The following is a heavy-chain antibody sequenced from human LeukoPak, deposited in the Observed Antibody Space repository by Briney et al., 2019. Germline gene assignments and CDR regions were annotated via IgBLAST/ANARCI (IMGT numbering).Heavy chain of an antibody. CDR2: IYPGDSDA. J-gene: IGHJ4*02. D-gene: IGHD6-19*01. Sequence: GESLKISCKGSGYSFTNYWIGWVRQMPGKGLEWMGIIYPGDSDARYSPSFQGQVTISADKSINTAYLQWSSLKASDTAMYYCARLWSSSDWYGVYWGQGTLVAVSS. CDR3: ARLWSSSDWYGVY. V-gene: IGHV5-51*01. CDR1: GYSFTNYW.